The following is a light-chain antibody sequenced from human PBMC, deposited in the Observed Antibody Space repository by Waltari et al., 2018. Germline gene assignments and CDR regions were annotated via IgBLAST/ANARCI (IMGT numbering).Light chain of an antibody. CDR3: QHYVRLPAT. J-gene: IGKJ1*01. CDR2: GAS. V-gene: IGKV3-20*01. CDR1: QSLSSS. Sequence: IVLTQSPGTLSLSPGDRATLSCRASQSLSSSLAWYQQKPGQAPKLPIYGASTSATGIPDRFTGSGSGTDFSLTISSLEPEDFAIYFCQHYVRLPATFGQGTKVEIK.